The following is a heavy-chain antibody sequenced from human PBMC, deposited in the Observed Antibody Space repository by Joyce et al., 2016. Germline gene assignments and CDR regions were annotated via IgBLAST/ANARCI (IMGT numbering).Heavy chain of an antibody. V-gene: IGHV3-74*01. J-gene: IGHJ5*02. CDR1: GFSFSGYW. D-gene: IGHD6-6*01. CDR3: VRGISARPGGPNWFDP. CDR2: INTDGSST. Sequence: EVQLVESGGGLVQPGGSLRLSCAASGFSFSGYWIHWVRQAPGKGRVWVSRINTDGSSTRFADTVNGRFTISRDNAKTTLYLQMNSLRAEHTAVYYCVRGISARPGGPNWFDPWGQGSLVTVSS.